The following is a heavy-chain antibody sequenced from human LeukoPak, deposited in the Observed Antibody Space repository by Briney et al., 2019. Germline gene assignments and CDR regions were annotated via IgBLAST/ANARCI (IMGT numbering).Heavy chain of an antibody. CDR1: GGSISSYY. V-gene: IGHV4-38-2*02. J-gene: IGHJ5*02. Sequence: SETLSLTCTVSGGSISSYYWGWIRQPPGKGLEWIGSIYHSGSTYYNPSLKSRVTISVDTSKNQFSLKLSSVTAADTAVYYCARVSWGSGSNWFDPWGQGTLVTVSS. D-gene: IGHD7-27*01. CDR3: ARVSWGSGSNWFDP. CDR2: IYHSGST.